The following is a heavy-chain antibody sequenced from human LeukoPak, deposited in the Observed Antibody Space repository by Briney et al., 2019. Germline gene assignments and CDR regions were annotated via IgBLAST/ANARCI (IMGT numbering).Heavy chain of an antibody. D-gene: IGHD3-10*01. CDR3: AKDVGDPYGSASYYYNHNYFDY. CDR2: ISWNSGSI. V-gene: IGHV3-9*01. J-gene: IGHJ4*02. CDR1: GFTFDDYA. Sequence: PGRSLRLSCAASGFTFDDYAMNWVRQAPGKGLEWVSGISWNSGSIGYADTVKGRFTISRDNAKNSLYLHMNSLRAEDTALYYCAKDVGDPYGSASYYYNHNYFDYWGQGALVTVSS.